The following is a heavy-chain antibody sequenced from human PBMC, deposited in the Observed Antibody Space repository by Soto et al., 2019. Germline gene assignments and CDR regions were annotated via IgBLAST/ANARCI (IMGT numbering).Heavy chain of an antibody. CDR1: GGSISSYY. D-gene: IGHD6-13*01. Sequence: TLSLTCTVSGGSISSYYWSWIRQPPGKGLEWIGYIYYSGSTNYNPSLKSRVTISVDMSKNQFSLKLSSVTAADTAVYYCARAGDSSSWYHFDYWGQGTLVTVSS. CDR3: ARAGDSSSWYHFDY. CDR2: IYYSGST. V-gene: IGHV4-59*01. J-gene: IGHJ4*02.